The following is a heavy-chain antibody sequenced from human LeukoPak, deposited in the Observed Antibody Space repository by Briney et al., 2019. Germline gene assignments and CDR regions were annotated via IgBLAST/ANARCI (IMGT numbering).Heavy chain of an antibody. Sequence: ASVKVSCKASGYTFTGYYMHWVRQAPGQGLEWMGWINPNSGGTNYAQKVQGRVTMTRDTSISTAYMELSRLRSDDTAVYYCASQLPSQYFDWLTYNWFDPWGQGTLVTVSS. J-gene: IGHJ5*02. D-gene: IGHD3-9*01. CDR2: INPNSGGT. CDR3: ASQLPSQYFDWLTYNWFDP. CDR1: GYTFTGYY. V-gene: IGHV1-2*02.